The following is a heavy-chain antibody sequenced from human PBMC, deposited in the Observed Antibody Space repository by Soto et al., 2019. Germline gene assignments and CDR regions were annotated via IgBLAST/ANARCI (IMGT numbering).Heavy chain of an antibody. V-gene: IGHV3-30*18. J-gene: IGHJ4*02. CDR3: AKDAEYGSGSYYPDY. Sequence: PGGSLRLSCAASGFTFSSYGMHWVRQAPGKGLEWVAVISYDGSNKYYADSVKGRFTISRDNSKNTLYLQMNSLRAEDTAVYYCAKDAEYGSGSYYPDYWGQGTLVTVSS. CDR1: GFTFSSYG. D-gene: IGHD3-10*01. CDR2: ISYDGSNK.